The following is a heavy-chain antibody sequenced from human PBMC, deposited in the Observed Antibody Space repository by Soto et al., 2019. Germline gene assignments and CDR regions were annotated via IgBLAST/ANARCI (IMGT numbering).Heavy chain of an antibody. Sequence: EVPLVESGGGLVQPGGSPRLSCTASGFTVSSNYMSWVRQAPGKGLEWVSVIYSGGTTYYADSVKGRFTISRDNSKNTLYLQMNSLRAEDTAVYYCARGGSASGGYYYYVMDVWGQGTTVTVSS. CDR3: ARGGSASGGYYYYVMDV. CDR2: IYSGGTT. J-gene: IGHJ6*02. V-gene: IGHV3-66*01. CDR1: GFTVSSNY. D-gene: IGHD3-16*01.